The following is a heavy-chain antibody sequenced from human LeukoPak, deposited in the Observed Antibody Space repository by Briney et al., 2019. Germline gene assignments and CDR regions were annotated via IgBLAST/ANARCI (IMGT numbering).Heavy chain of an antibody. Sequence: GGSLRLSCAASGFTFSSYGMHWVRQAPGKGLEWVAVISYDGSNKYYADSVKGRFTISRDNSKNTLYLQMNSLRAGDTAVYYCAKDLTAYCGGDCYKIYGMDVWGKGTTVTVSS. J-gene: IGHJ6*04. CDR3: AKDLTAYCGGDCYKIYGMDV. V-gene: IGHV3-30*18. CDR1: GFTFSSYG. CDR2: ISYDGSNK. D-gene: IGHD2-21*02.